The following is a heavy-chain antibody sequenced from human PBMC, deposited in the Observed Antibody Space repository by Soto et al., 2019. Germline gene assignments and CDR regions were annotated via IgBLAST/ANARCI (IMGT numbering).Heavy chain of an antibody. CDR1: GGSISSYY. CDR2: IYYSGST. D-gene: IGHD3-3*01. J-gene: IGHJ6*02. Sequence: SDTLSLTCTVSGGSISSYYWSWIRQPPGKGLEWIGYIYYSGSTNYNPSLKSRVTISVDTSKNQFSLKLSSVTAADTAVYYCAREGTIFGVAPYGMDVWGQGTTVTVSS. V-gene: IGHV4-59*01. CDR3: AREGTIFGVAPYGMDV.